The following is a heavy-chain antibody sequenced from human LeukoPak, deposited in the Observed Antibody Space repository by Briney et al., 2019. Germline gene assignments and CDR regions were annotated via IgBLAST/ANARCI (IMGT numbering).Heavy chain of an antibody. CDR1: GFTFSSYG. Sequence: GGSLRLSCAASGFTFSSYGMHWVRQAPGKGLEWVAFIRYDGSNEYYADSVKGRFTISRDNSKNTLYLQMNSLRAEDTAVYYCAKSGVDIAAAATSAFDIWGQGTMATVSS. D-gene: IGHD6-13*01. J-gene: IGHJ3*02. CDR2: IRYDGSNE. CDR3: AKSGVDIAAAATSAFDI. V-gene: IGHV3-30*02.